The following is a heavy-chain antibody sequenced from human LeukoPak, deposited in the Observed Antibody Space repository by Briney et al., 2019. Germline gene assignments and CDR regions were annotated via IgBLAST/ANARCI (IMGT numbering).Heavy chain of an antibody. D-gene: IGHD6-13*01. CDR1: GYTFTSYG. CDR2: ISAYNGNT. V-gene: IGHV1-18*01. CDR3: ARNGQQVRYFQH. Sequence: ASVKVSCKASGYTFTSYGISWVRQAPGQGLEWMGWISAYNGNTNYAQKLQGRVNMTRNTSISTAYMELSSLRLEDTAVYYCARNGQQVRYFQHWGQGTLVTVSS. J-gene: IGHJ1*01.